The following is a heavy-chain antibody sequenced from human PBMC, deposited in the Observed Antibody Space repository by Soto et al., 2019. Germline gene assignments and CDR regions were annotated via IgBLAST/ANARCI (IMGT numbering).Heavy chain of an antibody. D-gene: IGHD3-3*01. Sequence: VQLVESGGGLVQPGGSLRLSCAASGFTFSSYSMNWVRQAPGKGLEWVSYIRSSSSTIYYADSVKGRFTISRDNAKNSLYLRMNRLRDEDTAVYYCARDTQDDFWSGYYRDYWGQGTLVTVSS. CDR2: IRSSSSTI. CDR1: GFTFSSYS. CDR3: ARDTQDDFWSGYYRDY. J-gene: IGHJ4*02. V-gene: IGHV3-48*02.